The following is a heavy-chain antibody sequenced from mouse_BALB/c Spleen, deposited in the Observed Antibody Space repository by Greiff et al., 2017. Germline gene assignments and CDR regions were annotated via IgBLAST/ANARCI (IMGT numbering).Heavy chain of an antibody. CDR1: GFTFTSYY. D-gene: IGHD1-2*01. CDR3: TRSGSSTATCDIDV. V-gene: IGHV1S81*02. CDR2: INPSNGGS. J-gene: IGHJ1*01. Sequence: QVQLQQSGAELVKPGASVKLSCTASGFTFTSYYMYWVKQRPGQGLEWIGEINPSNGGSNFNEEFKGKATLTVDKTSCPAYMQLSSLTSEDSAVYYSTRSGSSTATCDIDVWGAGTTVTVSS.